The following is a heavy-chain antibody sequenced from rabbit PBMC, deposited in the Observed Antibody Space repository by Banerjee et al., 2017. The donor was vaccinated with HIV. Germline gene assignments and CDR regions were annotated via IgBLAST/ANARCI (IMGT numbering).Heavy chain of an antibody. Sequence: QEQLVESGGDLVKPGASLTVTCTASGFSFSSSDWICWVRQAPGKGLEWIACINTSSGNTVYATWAKGRFTISRTSSTTVALQMTSLTAADTATYFCAREESDGGGHLKLWGQGTLVTVS. CDR1: GFSFSSSDW. J-gene: IGHJ3*01. CDR2: INTSSGNT. D-gene: IGHD2-1*01. V-gene: IGHV1S45*01. CDR3: AREESDGGGHLKL.